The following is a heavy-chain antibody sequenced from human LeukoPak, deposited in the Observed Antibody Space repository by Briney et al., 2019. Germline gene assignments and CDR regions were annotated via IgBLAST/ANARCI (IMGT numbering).Heavy chain of an antibody. V-gene: IGHV1-2*02. J-gene: IGHJ5*02. CDR2: INPNSGGT. CDR1: GYTFTGYY. Sequence: ASVKVSCKASGYTFTGYYMHWVRQAPGQGLEWMGWINPNSGGTNYAQKFQGRVTMTRDTSISTAYMELSRLRSDDTAVYYCARDRVVVAATECLDPWGQGTLVTVSS. D-gene: IGHD2-15*01. CDR3: ARDRVVVAATECLDP.